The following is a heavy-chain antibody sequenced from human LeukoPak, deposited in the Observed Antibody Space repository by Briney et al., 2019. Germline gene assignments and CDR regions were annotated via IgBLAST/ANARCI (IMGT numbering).Heavy chain of an antibody. Sequence: PSETLSLTCTVSGGSISSSSYYWGWIRQPPGKGLEWIGSIYYSGSTYYNPSLKSRVTISVDTSKNQFSLKLSSVTAADTAVYYCARGFYGSGSYYDPFDYWGQGTLVTVSS. CDR2: IYYSGST. D-gene: IGHD3-10*01. CDR3: ARGFYGSGSYYDPFDY. CDR1: GGSISSSSYY. V-gene: IGHV4-39*07. J-gene: IGHJ4*02.